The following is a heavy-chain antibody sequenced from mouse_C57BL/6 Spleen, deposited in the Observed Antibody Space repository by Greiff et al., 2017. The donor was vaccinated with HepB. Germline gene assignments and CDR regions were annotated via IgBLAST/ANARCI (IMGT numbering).Heavy chain of an antibody. CDR3: ARNYDGYYAY. CDR1: GYTFTSYW. CDR2: IHPNSGST. Sequence: QVQLQQSGAELVKPGASVKLSCKASGYTFTSYWMHWVKQRPGQGLEWIGMIHPNSGSTNYNEKFKSKATLTVDKSSSTAYMQLSSLTSEDSAVYYCARNYDGYYAYWGQGTSVTVSS. V-gene: IGHV1-64*01. D-gene: IGHD2-3*01. J-gene: IGHJ4*01.